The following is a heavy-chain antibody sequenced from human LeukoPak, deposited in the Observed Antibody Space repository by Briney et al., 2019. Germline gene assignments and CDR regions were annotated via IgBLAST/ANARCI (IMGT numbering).Heavy chain of an antibody. CDR2: ISGSGGST. Sequence: GGSLRLSCAASGFTFSSYAMSWVRQAPGKGLEWVSAISGSGGSTYYADSVKGRFTISRDNSKNTLYLQMNSLRAEDTAVYYCARDPHNYYDSSGSPDYWGQGTLVTVSS. J-gene: IGHJ4*02. CDR3: ARDPHNYYDSSGSPDY. V-gene: IGHV3-23*01. CDR1: GFTFSSYA. D-gene: IGHD3-22*01.